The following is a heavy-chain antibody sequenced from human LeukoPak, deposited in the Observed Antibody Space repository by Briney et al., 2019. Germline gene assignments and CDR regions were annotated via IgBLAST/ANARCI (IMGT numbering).Heavy chain of an antibody. CDR3: ARTASSRWYNPGYFDY. Sequence: SVKASCKASGGTFNSYAISWVRQAPGQGLEGMGRIFPIYGTANYAQKFQGRVTITTDESTSTAYMELSSLRSEDTAVYYCARTASSRWYNPGYFDYWGQGT. J-gene: IGHJ4*02. D-gene: IGHD6-13*01. CDR2: IFPIYGTA. V-gene: IGHV1-69*05. CDR1: GGTFNSYA.